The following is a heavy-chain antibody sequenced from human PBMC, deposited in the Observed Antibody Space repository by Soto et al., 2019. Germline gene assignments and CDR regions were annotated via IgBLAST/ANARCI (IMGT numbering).Heavy chain of an antibody. CDR1: GGTFSSYA. CDR2: IIPIFGTA. J-gene: IGHJ6*02. V-gene: IGHV1-69*06. CDR3: ARDHIVAVVPAAMGYYYYGMDV. D-gene: IGHD2-2*01. Sequence: QVQLVQSGAEVKKPGSSVKVSCKASGGTFSSYAISWVRQAPGQGLEWMGGIIPIFGTANYAQKFQGRVTITADKSTSTAYMELSSLRSEDTAVYYCARDHIVAVVPAAMGYYYYGMDVWGLGTTVTVSS.